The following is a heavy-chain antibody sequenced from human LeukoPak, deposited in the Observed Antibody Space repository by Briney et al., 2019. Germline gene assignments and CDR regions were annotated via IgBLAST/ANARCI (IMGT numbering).Heavy chain of an antibody. CDR2: INHSGST. J-gene: IGHJ2*01. D-gene: IGHD4-23*01. CDR1: GGSFSGYY. CDR3: ARASRKDGGNWYFDL. Sequence: SETLPLTCAVYGGSFSGYYWSWIRQPPGKGLEWIGEINHSGSTNYNPSLKSRVTISVDTSKNQFSLKLSSVTAADTAVYYCARASRKDGGNWYFDLWGRGTLVTVSS. V-gene: IGHV4-34*01.